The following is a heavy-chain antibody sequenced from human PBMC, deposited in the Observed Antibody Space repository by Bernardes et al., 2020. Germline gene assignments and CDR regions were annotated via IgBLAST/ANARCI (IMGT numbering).Heavy chain of an antibody. J-gene: IGHJ4*02. Sequence: SETLSLTCTVSGGSISSYYWSWIRQPPGKGLEWIGYIYYSGSTNYNPSLKSRVTISVDTSKNQFSLKLSSVTAADTAVYYCARALGRTYYDFWSGLDYWGQGTLVTVSS. CDR2: IYYSGST. CDR3: ARALGRTYYDFWSGLDY. D-gene: IGHD3-3*01. V-gene: IGHV4-59*01. CDR1: GGSISSYY.